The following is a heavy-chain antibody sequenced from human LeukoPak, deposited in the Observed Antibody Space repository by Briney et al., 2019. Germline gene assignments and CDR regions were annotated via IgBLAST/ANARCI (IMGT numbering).Heavy chain of an antibody. CDR2: ISWNSGSI. V-gene: IGHV3-9*01. CDR1: GFTFDDYA. D-gene: IGHD3-22*01. J-gene: IGHJ5*02. CDR3: AKAPSGYYSPWFDP. Sequence: GGSLRLSCAASGFTFDDYAMHWVRHAPGKGLEWVSGISWNSGSIGYADSVKGRFTISRDNAKNSLYLQMNSLRAEDTALYYCAKAPSGYYSPWFDPWGQGTLVTVSS.